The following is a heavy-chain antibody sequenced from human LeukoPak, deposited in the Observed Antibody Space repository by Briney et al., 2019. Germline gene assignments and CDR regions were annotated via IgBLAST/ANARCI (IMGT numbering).Heavy chain of an antibody. D-gene: IGHD2-15*01. CDR3: AKDVPRYCSGGSCSTIDY. CDR2: IRYDGSNK. V-gene: IGHV3-30*02. CDR1: GFTFSSYD. Sequence: GGSLRLSCAASGFTFSSYDMHWVRQAPGKGLECVPFIRYDGSNKYYADSVKGRFTISRDNSKNTLYLQMNSLRAEDTAVYYCAKDVPRYCSGGSCSTIDYWGQGTLVTVSS. J-gene: IGHJ4*02.